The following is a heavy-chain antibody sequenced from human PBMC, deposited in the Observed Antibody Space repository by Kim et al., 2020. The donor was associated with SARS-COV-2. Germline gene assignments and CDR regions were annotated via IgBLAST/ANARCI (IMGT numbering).Heavy chain of an antibody. CDR1: GFTFSSYA. D-gene: IGHD6-19*01. V-gene: IGHV3-23*01. J-gene: IGHJ4*02. CDR3: SRSGWLYYFDY. CDR2: ISRSGGST. Sequence: GGSLRLSCAASGFTFSSYAMSWVRQAPGKGLEWVSAISRSGGSTYYADSVKGRFTISRDNSKNTLYLQMNSLRAEDTAVYYCSRSGWLYYFDYWGQGTLVTVSS.